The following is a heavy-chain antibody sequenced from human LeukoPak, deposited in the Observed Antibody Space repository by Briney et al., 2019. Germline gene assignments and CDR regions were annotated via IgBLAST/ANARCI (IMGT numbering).Heavy chain of an antibody. CDR3: AKVSRYYYYYGMDV. D-gene: IGHD2-8*01. V-gene: IGHV4-30-4*01. CDR1: GGSISSGDYS. Sequence: SQTLSLTCTVSGGSISSGDYSWSWIRQPPGKGLEWIGYIYYSGSTYYNPSLKSRVTISVDTSKNQFSLKLSSVTAADTAVYYCAKVSRYYYYYGMDVWGQGTTVTVSS. J-gene: IGHJ6*02. CDR2: IYYSGST.